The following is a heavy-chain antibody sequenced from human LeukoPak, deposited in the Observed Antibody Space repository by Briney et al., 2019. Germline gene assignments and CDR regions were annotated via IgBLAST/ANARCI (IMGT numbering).Heavy chain of an antibody. CDR3: AKPLSRYYDSSGYLTFDY. D-gene: IGHD3-22*01. J-gene: IGHJ4*02. Sequence: PGGSLRLSCAASGFTFSSYGMHWVRQAPGKGLEWVAVISYDGSNKYYADSVKGRFTISRDNSKNTLYLQMNSLRAEDTAVCYCAKPLSRYYDSSGYLTFDYWGQGTLVTVSS. V-gene: IGHV3-30*18. CDR2: ISYDGSNK. CDR1: GFTFSSYG.